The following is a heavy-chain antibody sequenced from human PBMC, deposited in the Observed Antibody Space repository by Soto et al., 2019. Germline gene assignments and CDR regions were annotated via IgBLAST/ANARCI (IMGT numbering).Heavy chain of an antibody. J-gene: IGHJ4*02. Sequence: QVQLVESGGGVVQPGRSLRLSCAASGFTFSSYGMHWVRQAPGKGLEWVAVISYDGSNKYYADSVKGRFTISRDNSKNTLYLQMTSLRAEDTAVYYCAKDLAAAGTYFDYWGQGTLVTVSS. CDR2: ISYDGSNK. V-gene: IGHV3-30*18. D-gene: IGHD6-13*01. CDR1: GFTFSSYG. CDR3: AKDLAAAGTYFDY.